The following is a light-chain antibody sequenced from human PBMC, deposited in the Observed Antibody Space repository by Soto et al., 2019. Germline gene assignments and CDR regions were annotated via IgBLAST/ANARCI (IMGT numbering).Light chain of an antibody. V-gene: IGLV2-14*01. CDR2: EVS. J-gene: IGLJ3*02. CDR1: SSDVGYDNY. Sequence: QSALTQPASVSGSPGQSITISCTGTSSDVGYDNYVSWFQQHPGKDPKLMIYEVSRRPSGVSNRFSGSKSANTASLTISGLQAEDEADYYCTSHTASSTWVFGGGTKLTVL. CDR3: TSHTASSTWV.